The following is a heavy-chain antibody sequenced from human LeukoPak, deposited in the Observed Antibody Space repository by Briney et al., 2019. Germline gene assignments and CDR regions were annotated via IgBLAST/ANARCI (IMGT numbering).Heavy chain of an antibody. CDR3: ASGLVVPAAASNDY. J-gene: IGHJ4*02. CDR2: IYYSGST. D-gene: IGHD2-2*01. Sequence: PSETLSLTCTVSGGSISSYYWTWIRQPPGKGLEWIGYIYYSGSTNYNPSLKSRVTISVDTSKNQFSLKLSSVTAADTAVYYCASGLVVPAAASNDYWGQGTLVTVSS. CDR1: GGSISSYY. V-gene: IGHV4-59*12.